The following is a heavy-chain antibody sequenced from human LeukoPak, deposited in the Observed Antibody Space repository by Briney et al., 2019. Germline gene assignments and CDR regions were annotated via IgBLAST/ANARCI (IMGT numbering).Heavy chain of an antibody. V-gene: IGHV4-4*02. D-gene: IGHD3-3*01. CDR3: ARGGTYYDFWSGYNNWFDP. J-gene: IGHJ5*02. CDR2: IYHSGST. CDR1: GGSISSSNW. Sequence: KPSGTLSLTCAVSGGSISSSNWWSWVRQPPGKGLEWIGEIYHSGSTNYNPSLKSRVTISVDKSKNQFSLKLSSVTAADTAVYYCARGGTYYDFWSGYNNWFDPWGQGTLVTVSS.